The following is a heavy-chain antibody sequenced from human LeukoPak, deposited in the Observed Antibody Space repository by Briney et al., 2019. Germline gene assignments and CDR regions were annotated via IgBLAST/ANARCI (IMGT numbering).Heavy chain of an antibody. J-gene: IGHJ3*02. V-gene: IGHV3-20*01. Sequence: SGGSLRLSCAASGFTFSNYWMHWVRQAPGKGLEWVSGINWNGGSTGYADSVKGRFTISRDNAKNSLYLQMNSLRAEDTALYHCARDHLPDSSGMENAFDIWGQGTMVTVSS. CDR1: GFTFSNYW. CDR2: INWNGGST. CDR3: ARDHLPDSSGMENAFDI. D-gene: IGHD3-22*01.